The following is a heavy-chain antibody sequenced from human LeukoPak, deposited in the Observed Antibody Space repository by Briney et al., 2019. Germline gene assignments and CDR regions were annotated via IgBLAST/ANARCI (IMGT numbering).Heavy chain of an antibody. D-gene: IGHD2-2*01. CDR1: GYTFTSYS. CDR2: ISAYNGNT. Sequence: ASVKVSCKASGYTFTSYSISWVRQAPGQGLEWMGWISAYNGNTIYAQKVKGRVTMTTDTSTSTAYMELRSLKSDDTAVYYCAKDQLGYCSSTSCYDGGDYYYGMDVWGQGTTVTVSS. J-gene: IGHJ6*02. V-gene: IGHV1-18*01. CDR3: AKDQLGYCSSTSCYDGGDYYYGMDV.